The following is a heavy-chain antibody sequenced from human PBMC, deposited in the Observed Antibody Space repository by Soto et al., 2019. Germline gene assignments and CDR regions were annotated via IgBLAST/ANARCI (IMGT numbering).Heavy chain of an antibody. CDR2: ITHSGST. Sequence: LSLTCAVYNGAFSGYYWTWVRQSPERGLEWIGEITHSGSTNYSPSLRSRVTISVDTSKNHFFLNLRSVTAADSGIYFFARVSCSGISFYLTTPYNYYVMDIWGQGTT. CDR1: NGAFSGYY. D-gene: IGHD2-15*01. V-gene: IGHV4-34*01. CDR3: ARVSCSGISFYLTTPYNYYVMDI. J-gene: IGHJ6*02.